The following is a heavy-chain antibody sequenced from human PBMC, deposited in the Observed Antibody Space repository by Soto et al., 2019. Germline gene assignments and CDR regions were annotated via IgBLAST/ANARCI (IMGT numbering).Heavy chain of an antibody. CDR2: IYEGGRT. CDR3: TRGPSGDKVDF. D-gene: IGHD7-27*01. CDR1: GGSVSSADWN. J-gene: IGHJ4*02. V-gene: IGHV4-30-4*08. Sequence: SETLSLTCTVSGGSVSSADWNWSWIRQTPGKGLEWIGHIYEGGRTYSNPSLMSRATISLDTSKNLFSLNLKSVTAAATAVYYCTRGPSGDKVDFWGQGLLVTVS.